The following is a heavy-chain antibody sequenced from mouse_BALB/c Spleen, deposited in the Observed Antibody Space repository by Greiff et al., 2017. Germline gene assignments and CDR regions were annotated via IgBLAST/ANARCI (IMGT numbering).Heavy chain of an antibody. V-gene: IGHV5-12-2*01. CDR1: GFTFSSYT. Sequence: DVMLVESGGGLVQPGGSLKLSCAASGFTFSSYTMSWVRQTPEKRLEWVAYISNGGGSTYYPDTVKGRFTISRDNAKNTLYLQMSRLKSEDTAMYYCARHGDYDGGYYAMDYWGQGTSVTVSS. CDR3: ARHGDYDGGYYAMDY. D-gene: IGHD2-4*01. CDR2: ISNGGGST. J-gene: IGHJ4*01.